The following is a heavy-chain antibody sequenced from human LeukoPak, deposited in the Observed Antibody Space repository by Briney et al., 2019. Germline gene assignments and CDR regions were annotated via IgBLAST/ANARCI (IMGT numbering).Heavy chain of an antibody. V-gene: IGHV1-46*01. Sequence: ASVKVSCKASGYTFTTYYMHWVRQAPGQGLEWMGIINPSGGSTSYAQKFQGRVTMTRDTSTSTVYMELSSLRSEDTAVYYCARDRNPTYHYDSSGYLNYFDYWGQGTLVTVSS. J-gene: IGHJ4*02. D-gene: IGHD3-22*01. CDR3: ARDRNPTYHYDSSGYLNYFDY. CDR1: GYTFTTYY. CDR2: INPSGGST.